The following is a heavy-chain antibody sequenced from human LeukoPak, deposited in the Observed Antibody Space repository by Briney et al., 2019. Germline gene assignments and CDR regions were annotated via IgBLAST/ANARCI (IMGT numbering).Heavy chain of an antibody. D-gene: IGHD4-23*01. V-gene: IGHV3-33*01. CDR1: GFTFSSYG. CDR2: IWYDGSNK. Sequence: PGRSLRLSCAASGFTFSSYGMHWVRQAPGKGLEWVAVIWYDGSNKYYADSVKGRFTISRDNSKNTLYLQMNSLRAEDRAVYYCARASFLVTSFDYWGQGTLVTVSS. J-gene: IGHJ4*02. CDR3: ARASFLVTSFDY.